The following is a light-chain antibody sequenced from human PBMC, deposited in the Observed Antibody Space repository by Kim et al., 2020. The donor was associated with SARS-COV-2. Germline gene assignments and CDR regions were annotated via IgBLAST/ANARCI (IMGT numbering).Light chain of an antibody. CDR2: DVS. CDR1: SSDVGGYNY. Sequence: QSALTQPASVSGSPGQSITISCTGTSSDVGGYNYVSWYQQHPGKAPKIMIYDVSNRPSGVSNRFSGSKSGNTASQTISGLQAEDEADYYCSSYTSSSTLLYVFGTGTKVTVL. CDR3: SSYTSSSTLLYV. V-gene: IGLV2-14*03. J-gene: IGLJ1*01.